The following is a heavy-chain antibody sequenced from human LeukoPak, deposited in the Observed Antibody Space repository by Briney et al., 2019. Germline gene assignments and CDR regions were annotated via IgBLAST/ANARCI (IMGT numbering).Heavy chain of an antibody. CDR3: ARDCSSTICYGSNWYFDL. CDR1: GGSISSYY. CDR2: IYTSGST. D-gene: IGHD2-2*01. J-gene: IGHJ2*01. V-gene: IGHV4-4*07. Sequence: SETLSLTCTVSGGSISSYYWSWIRQPAGKGLEWIGRIYTSGSTNYNPSLKSRVTMSVDTSKNQFSLKLSSVTAADTAVYYCARDCSSTICYGSNWYFDLWGRGTLVTVSS.